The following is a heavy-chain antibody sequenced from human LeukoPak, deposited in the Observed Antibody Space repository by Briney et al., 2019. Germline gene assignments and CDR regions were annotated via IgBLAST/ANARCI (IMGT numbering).Heavy chain of an antibody. Sequence: GGSLRLSCVGSGFTLTNSAMNWVRQAPGKGLEWLSYISGRSDTIYYADSVKGRFTISRDNANNSLYLQMNSLRAEDTAVYYCARDRASNDYMNWLDPWGEQTLVTVSS. CDR1: GFTLTNSA. CDR3: ARDRASNDYMNWLDP. V-gene: IGHV3-48*01. D-gene: IGHD1-1*01. J-gene: IGHJ5*02. CDR2: ISGRSDTI.